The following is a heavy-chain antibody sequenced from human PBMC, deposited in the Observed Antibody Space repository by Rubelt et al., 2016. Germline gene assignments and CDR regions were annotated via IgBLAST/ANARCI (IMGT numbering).Heavy chain of an antibody. J-gene: IGHJ4*02. CDR1: GGSISSSSYY. Sequence: QVQLQESGPGLVKPSETLSLTCTVSGGSISSSSYYWAWIRRPPGTGLEWIGTINYSGNTYYNPSLRSRVTISVDTSKNQFSRKLNSVTAADTAVYYCASYDFDSSGYYKFFDHWGQGTLVTVSS. CDR2: INYSGNT. D-gene: IGHD3-22*01. V-gene: IGHV4-39*07. CDR3: ASYDFDSSGYYKFFDH.